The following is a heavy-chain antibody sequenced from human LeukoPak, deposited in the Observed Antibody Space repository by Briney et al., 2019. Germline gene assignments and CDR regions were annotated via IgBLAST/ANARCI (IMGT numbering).Heavy chain of an antibody. Sequence: GGSLRLSCAASGFTFSSYWMSWVRQAPGKGLEWVANIKQDGGEKYYVDSVKGRFTISRDNAKNSLYLQMNSLRAEDTAVYYCARDLTLHYGGNTFDYWGQGTLVTVSS. CDR2: IKQDGGEK. J-gene: IGHJ4*02. V-gene: IGHV3-7*03. D-gene: IGHD4-23*01. CDR3: ARDLTLHYGGNTFDY. CDR1: GFTFSSYW.